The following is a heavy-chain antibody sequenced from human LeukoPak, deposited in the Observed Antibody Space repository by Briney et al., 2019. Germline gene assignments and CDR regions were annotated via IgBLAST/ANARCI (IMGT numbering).Heavy chain of an antibody. CDR2: ISSSGSTI. D-gene: IGHD2-2*01. J-gene: IGHJ4*02. V-gene: IGHV3-11*01. Sequence: GSLRLSCAASGSTFSDYYMSWIRQAPGKGLEWVSYISSSGSTIYYADSVKGRFTISRDNAKNSLYLQMNSLRAEDTAVYYCARDQYQLLPHDYWGQGTLVTVSS. CDR1: GSTFSDYY. CDR3: ARDQYQLLPHDY.